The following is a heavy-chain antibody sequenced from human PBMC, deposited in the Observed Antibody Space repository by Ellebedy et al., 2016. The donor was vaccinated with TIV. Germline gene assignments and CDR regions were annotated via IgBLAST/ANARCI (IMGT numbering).Heavy chain of an antibody. CDR3: GRVRY. CDR2: IYHTGHT. CDR1: GGSIFSYS. Sequence: SETLSLXXPVSGGSIFSYSWSWIRQPPGKGLEWIASIYHTGHTYYNPSLRGRVTLSVDTSKNQFSLNLTSVTAADTAIHYRGRVRYWGQGTLVTVSS. V-gene: IGHV4-59*04. J-gene: IGHJ4*02. D-gene: IGHD3-16*02.